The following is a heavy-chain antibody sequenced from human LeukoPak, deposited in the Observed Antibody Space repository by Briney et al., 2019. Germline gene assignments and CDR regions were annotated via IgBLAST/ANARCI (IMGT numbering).Heavy chain of an antibody. CDR3: ARDSLSYSSSWYYYYYGRDV. Sequence: ASVKVSCKASGYTFTGYYMHWVRQAPGQGLEWMGWINPNSGGTDYAQKFQGRVTMTRDTSISTAYMELSRLRSDDTAVYYCARDSLSYSSSWYYYYYGRDVWGQGTTVTVSS. CDR2: INPNSGGT. V-gene: IGHV1-2*02. J-gene: IGHJ6*02. CDR1: GYTFTGYY. D-gene: IGHD6-13*01.